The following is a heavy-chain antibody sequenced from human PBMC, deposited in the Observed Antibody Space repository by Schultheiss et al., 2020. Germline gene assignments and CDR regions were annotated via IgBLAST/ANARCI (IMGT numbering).Heavy chain of an antibody. D-gene: IGHD6-19*01. V-gene: IGHV3-7*01. CDR2: IKQDGSEK. Sequence: GGSLRLSCAASGFTFSSYGMHWVRQAPGKGLEWVANIKQDGSEKYYVDSVKGRFTISRDNAKNSLYLQMNSLRAEDTAVYYCARDGSSGWYEVNWFDPWGQGPLVTLSS. CDR1: GFTFSSYG. CDR3: ARDGSSGWYEVNWFDP. J-gene: IGHJ5*02.